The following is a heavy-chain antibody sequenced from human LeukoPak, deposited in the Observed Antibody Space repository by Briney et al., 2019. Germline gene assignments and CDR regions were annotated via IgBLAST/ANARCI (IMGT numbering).Heavy chain of an antibody. CDR2: IYAGGTT. J-gene: IGHJ4*02. CDR3: ATNGYSGTYNRYFDS. D-gene: IGHD1-26*01. Sequence: GGSLRLSCAASGFTVSSSYMSWVRQAPGKGLEWVSVIYAGGTTYYPDSVKGRFTISRDNSKHTLSLQMDSLRSEDTAVYYCATNGYSGTYNRYFDSWGQGTLVTVSS. CDR1: GFTVSSSY. V-gene: IGHV3-53*05.